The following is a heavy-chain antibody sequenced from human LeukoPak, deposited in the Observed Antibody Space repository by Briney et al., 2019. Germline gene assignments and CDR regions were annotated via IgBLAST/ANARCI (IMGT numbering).Heavy chain of an antibody. J-gene: IGHJ4*02. V-gene: IGHV1-24*01. D-gene: IGHD6-13*01. CDR3: RRSSWYGGNDY. CDR2: FDPEDGET. CDR1: GYTLTELS. Sequence: ASVKVSCKVSGYTLTELSMHWVRQAPGKGLEWMGGFDPEDGETIYAQKFQGRVTMTKDTSTDTAYMELSSLRSGDTAVYYCRRSSWYGGNDYWGQGTLVTVSS.